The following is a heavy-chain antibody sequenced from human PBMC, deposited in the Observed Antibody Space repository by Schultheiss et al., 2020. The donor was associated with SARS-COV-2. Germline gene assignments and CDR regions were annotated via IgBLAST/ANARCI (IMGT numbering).Heavy chain of an antibody. CDR2: ISYDGSDK. V-gene: IGHV3-30*07. Sequence: GGSLRLSCAASGFTFSSYAMHWVRQAPGKGLEWVAVISYDGSDKYYADSVKGRFTISRDNAKNSLYLQMNSLRAEDTAVYYCARGYSLSPETFDIWGQGTMVTVSS. J-gene: IGHJ3*02. CDR3: ARGYSLSPETFDI. D-gene: IGHD6-13*01. CDR1: GFTFSSYA.